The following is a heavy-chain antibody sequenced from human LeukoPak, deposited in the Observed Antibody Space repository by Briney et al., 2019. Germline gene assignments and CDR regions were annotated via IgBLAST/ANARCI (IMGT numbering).Heavy chain of an antibody. CDR3: AADYDYVWGSYRSPY. Sequence: SVKVSCKASGFTFTSSAMQWVRQARGQRLEWIGWIVVDSGNTNYAQKFQERVTITRDMSTSTAYMELSSLRSEDTAVYYCAADYDYVWGSYRSPYWGQGTLVTVSS. CDR1: GFTFTSSA. V-gene: IGHV1-58*02. D-gene: IGHD3-16*02. J-gene: IGHJ4*02. CDR2: IVVDSGNT.